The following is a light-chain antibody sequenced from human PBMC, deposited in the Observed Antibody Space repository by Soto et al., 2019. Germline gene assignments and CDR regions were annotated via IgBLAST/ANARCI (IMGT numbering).Light chain of an antibody. Sequence: QSALTQPASVSGSPGQSITISCTGTSSDVGAYNYVSWYQQHPGKAPKLVIYEVRNRPSGVSDRFSGSGSGNTASLTISGLQAEDESDYYCSSYTSSTTWVFGGGTKLTVL. CDR3: SSYTSSTTWV. CDR2: EVR. J-gene: IGLJ3*02. CDR1: SSDVGAYNY. V-gene: IGLV2-14*01.